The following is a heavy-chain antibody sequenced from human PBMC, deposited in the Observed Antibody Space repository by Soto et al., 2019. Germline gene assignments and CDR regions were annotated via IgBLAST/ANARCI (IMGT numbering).Heavy chain of an antibody. CDR3: AKRHSSSSYFDY. J-gene: IGHJ4*02. CDR1: GYSISSGYY. CDR2: IYHSGST. V-gene: IGHV4-38-2*01. D-gene: IGHD6-6*01. Sequence: ESLSRSCAVSGYSISSGYYWCWIRQPPGKGLEWIGSIYHSGSTYYNPSLKSRVTISVDTSKNQFSLKLSSVTAAATAVYYCAKRHSSSSYFDYWGQGTLVTVSS.